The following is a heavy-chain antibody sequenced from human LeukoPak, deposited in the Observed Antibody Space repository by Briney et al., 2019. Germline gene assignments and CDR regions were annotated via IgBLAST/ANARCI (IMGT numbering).Heavy chain of an antibody. CDR1: GFTFGDHA. CDR2: IRSKTYGGTT. CDR3: TRGPIQLWLYHGMDV. V-gene: IGHV3-49*04. D-gene: IGHD5-18*01. Sequence: PGRSLRLSCTVSGFTFGDHAMSWGRQAPGKGLGWVGFIRSKTYGGTTEYAASVKGRFIISRDDSTSIAYLQMNNLKTEDTAVYYCTRGPIQLWLYHGMDVWGQGTTVTVSS. J-gene: IGHJ6*02.